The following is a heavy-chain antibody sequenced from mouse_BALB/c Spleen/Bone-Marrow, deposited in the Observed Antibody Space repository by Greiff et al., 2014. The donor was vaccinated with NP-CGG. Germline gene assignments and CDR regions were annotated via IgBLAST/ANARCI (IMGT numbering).Heavy chain of an antibody. V-gene: IGHV1-87*01. CDR1: GYTFTSYW. CDR3: ARDGTSPAWFAY. J-gene: IGHJ3*01. Sequence: QVQLQQSGAELARPGASVKLSCKASGYTFTSYWMQWVKQRPGQGLEWIGAIYPGDGDTRYTQKFKGKATLTADKSSSTAYMQLSSLESEDSAVYYCARDGTSPAWFAYWGQGTLVTVSA. CDR2: IYPGDGDT. D-gene: IGHD1-1*01.